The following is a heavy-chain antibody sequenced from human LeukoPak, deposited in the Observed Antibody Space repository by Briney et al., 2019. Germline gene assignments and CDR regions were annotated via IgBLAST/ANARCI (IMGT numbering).Heavy chain of an antibody. J-gene: IGHJ6*03. Sequence: SETLSLTCAVYGGSFSGYYWSWIRQPPGKGLEWIGEINHSGSTNYNPSLKSRVTISVDTSKNQFSLKLSSVTAADTAVYYCARSYYYYMDVWGKGTTVTVSS. CDR2: INHSGST. V-gene: IGHV4-34*01. CDR1: GGSFSGYY. CDR3: ARSYYYYMDV.